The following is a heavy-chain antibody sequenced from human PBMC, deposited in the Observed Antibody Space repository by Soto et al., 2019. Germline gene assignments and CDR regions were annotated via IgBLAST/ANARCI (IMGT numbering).Heavy chain of an antibody. J-gene: IGHJ5*02. CDR2: ISHDGSNK. CDR1: GFTFSSYD. D-gene: IGHD5-18*01. V-gene: IGHV3-30*18. CDR3: AKDCRDSYGYNWFDP. Sequence: XGSLRLSCAAAGFTFSSYDMHWVRQAPGKGLEWVAVISHDGSNKYYADSVKGRFTISRDNSKNTLYLQMNSLRAEDTAVYYCAKDCRDSYGYNWFDPWGQGTLVTVSS.